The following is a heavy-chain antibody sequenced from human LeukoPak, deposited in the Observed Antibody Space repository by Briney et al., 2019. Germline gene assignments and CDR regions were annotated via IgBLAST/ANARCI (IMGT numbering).Heavy chain of an antibody. J-gene: IGHJ4*02. D-gene: IGHD6-6*01. V-gene: IGHV4-34*01. CDR2: INHSGST. Sequence: PSETLSLTCGVNGGSLSGYYWSWIRQTPSNELEWIGEINHSGSTNYNPSLKSRVTISVDTSKNQFYLTLNSLTAADTAVYYCTRRRWSSSSVIGYWGRGTRVTASS. CDR3: TRRRWSSSSVIGY. CDR1: GGSLSGYY.